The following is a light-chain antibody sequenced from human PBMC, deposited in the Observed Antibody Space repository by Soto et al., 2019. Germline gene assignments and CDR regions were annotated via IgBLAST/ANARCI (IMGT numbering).Light chain of an antibody. CDR2: SNN. Sequence: QSVLTQPPSASGTPGQRVTISCSGSSSNIGSNYVYWYQQLPGTAPKLLIYSNNQRPSGVPDRFSGSKSGTSASLAISGLRSEDDADYYCAAWDDSLSGLYVFGTGTKLTVL. CDR3: AAWDDSLSGLYV. V-gene: IGLV1-47*02. CDR1: SSNIGSNY. J-gene: IGLJ1*01.